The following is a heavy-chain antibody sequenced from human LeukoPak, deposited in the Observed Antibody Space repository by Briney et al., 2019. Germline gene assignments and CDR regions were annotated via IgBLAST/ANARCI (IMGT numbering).Heavy chain of an antibody. Sequence: PSETLSLTCTVSGGSISSSSYYWGWIRQPPGEGLEWIGSIYYSGSTYYNPSLKSRVTISVDTSKNQFSLKLSSVTAADTAVYYCARGILRYCSGGSCYSGWFDPWGQGTLVTVSS. V-gene: IGHV4-39*07. J-gene: IGHJ5*02. CDR1: GGSISSSSYY. CDR3: ARGILRYCSGGSCYSGWFDP. CDR2: IYYSGST. D-gene: IGHD2-15*01.